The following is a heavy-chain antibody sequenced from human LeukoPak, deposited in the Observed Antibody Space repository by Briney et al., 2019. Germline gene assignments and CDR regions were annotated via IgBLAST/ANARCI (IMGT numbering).Heavy chain of an antibody. J-gene: IGHJ3*02. V-gene: IGHV3-30*04. Sequence: GRSLRLSCAASGFTFSSYAMHWVRQAPGKGLEWVAVISYDGSNKYYADSVKGRFTISRDNSKNTLYLQMNSLRAEDTAVYYCARREPTTVTHWASDIWGQGTMVTVSS. D-gene: IGHD4-17*01. CDR3: ARREPTTVTHWASDI. CDR2: ISYDGSNK. CDR1: GFTFSSYA.